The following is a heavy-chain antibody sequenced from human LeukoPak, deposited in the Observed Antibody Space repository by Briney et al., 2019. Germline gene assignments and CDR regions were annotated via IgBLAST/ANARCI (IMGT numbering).Heavy chain of an antibody. D-gene: IGHD5-18*01. Sequence: PSETLSLTCAVYGGSFSGYYWSWIRQPPGKGLEWIGEINHSGSTNYNPSLKSRVTISVDTSKNQFSLKLSSVTAADTAVYYCARHPSWIQLWAHPFDYWGQGTLVTVSS. CDR1: GGSFSGYY. J-gene: IGHJ4*02. CDR3: ARHPSWIQLWAHPFDY. CDR2: INHSGST. V-gene: IGHV4-34*01.